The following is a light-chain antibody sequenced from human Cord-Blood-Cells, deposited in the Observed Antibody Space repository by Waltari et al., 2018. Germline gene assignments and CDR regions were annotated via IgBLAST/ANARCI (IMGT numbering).Light chain of an antibody. Sequence: DIQMIQSPSSLSASVGDRVNITCRASQSISSCLKWYKQKQGKAPKLLIYAASSLQIGVPSRFSGSGSRTDFTLTISSLLPEDFSTDYCQQSYSTPFTFVPGIKVDIK. J-gene: IGKJ3*01. CDR2: AAS. CDR1: QSISSC. V-gene: IGKV1-39*01. CDR3: QQSYSTPFT.